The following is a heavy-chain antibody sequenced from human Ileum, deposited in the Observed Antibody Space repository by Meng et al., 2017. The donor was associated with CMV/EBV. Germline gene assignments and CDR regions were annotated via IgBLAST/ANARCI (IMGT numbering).Heavy chain of an antibody. J-gene: IGHJ4*02. D-gene: IGHD1-1*01. CDR2: TDLNSGVT. CDR1: GFTFIDYY. Sequence: CKASGFTFIDYYLRWLRLAPGRGFEWIGWTDLNSGVTNYPKKFQGRVTMTRDTSINTAYMELIGLTSDDTALYYCARDPPRTTTFDYWGQGTLVTVSS. CDR3: ARDPPRTTTFDY. V-gene: IGHV1-2*02.